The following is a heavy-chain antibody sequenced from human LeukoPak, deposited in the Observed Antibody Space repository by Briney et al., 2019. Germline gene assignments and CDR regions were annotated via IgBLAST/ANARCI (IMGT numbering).Heavy chain of an antibody. D-gene: IGHD1-26*01. CDR3: ARDRGGSYSAIDY. CDR2: ISSSSSTI. CDR1: GFTFSSYS. J-gene: IGHJ4*01. V-gene: IGHV3-48*04. Sequence: GGSLRLSCAASGFTFSSYSMNWVRQAPGKGLEWVSFISSSSSTIYYADSVKGRFTISRDNAKNSLYLQMNSLRAEDKAVYYCARDRGGSYSAIDYWGHGTLVTVSS.